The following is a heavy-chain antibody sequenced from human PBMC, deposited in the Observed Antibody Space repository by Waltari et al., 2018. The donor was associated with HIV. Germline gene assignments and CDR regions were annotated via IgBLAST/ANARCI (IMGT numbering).Heavy chain of an antibody. CDR2: IKYDGSEK. J-gene: IGHJ6*02. D-gene: IGHD2-2*01. V-gene: IGHV3-7*01. Sequence: LVESGGDLVQPGGSLRLSCEGSGFPFSSDWMSWVRQAPGKGLEWVANIKYDGSEKYYVGSVQGRFSISRDNANNSVYLQMNSLRVDDTAVYYCAREGSGRTSWFDPYYYYYGLDVWGQVTSVIVAS. CDR3: AREGSGRTSWFDPYYYYYGLDV. CDR1: GFPFSSDW.